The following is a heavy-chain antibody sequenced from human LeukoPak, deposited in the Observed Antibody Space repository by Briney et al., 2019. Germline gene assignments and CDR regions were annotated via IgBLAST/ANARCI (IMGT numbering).Heavy chain of an antibody. CDR3: ARDEDRDVYNAFDI. D-gene: IGHD5-24*01. J-gene: IGHJ3*02. Sequence: SVKVSCKASGGTFNSYVVSWVRQAPGQGLEWMGGIIPMFGTANYAQKFLGRVTITADESTNTAYMELSSLRSDDTAVYYCARDEDRDVYNAFDIWGQGTMVTVSS. V-gene: IGHV1-69*13. CDR2: IIPMFGTA. CDR1: GGTFNSYV.